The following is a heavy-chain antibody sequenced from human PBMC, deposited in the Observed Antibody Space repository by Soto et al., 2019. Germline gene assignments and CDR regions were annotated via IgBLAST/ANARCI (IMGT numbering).Heavy chain of an antibody. CDR2: IYPTGST. V-gene: IGHV4-30-2*06. CDR3: AGGGGYDSFDF. CDR1: GGSISSGGYS. J-gene: IGHJ4*02. D-gene: IGHD2-15*01. Sequence: SETLSLTCTVSGGSISSGGYSWSWIRQSPEKGLEWLGCIYPTGSTYYHPSLKSRVTISIDTSRNQFSLNLTSVTAADTAVYYCAGGGGYDSFDFWGQGIQVTVSS.